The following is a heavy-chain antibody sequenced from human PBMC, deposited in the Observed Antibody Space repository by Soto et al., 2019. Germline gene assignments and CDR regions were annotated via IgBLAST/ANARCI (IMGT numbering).Heavy chain of an antibody. CDR3: AKDSRGDGVSSSSGMDV. CDR2: ISYDGSNK. J-gene: IGHJ6*02. D-gene: IGHD6-13*01. CDR1: GFTFSSYG. V-gene: IGHV3-30*18. Sequence: QVQLVESGGGVVQPGRSLRLSCAASGFTFSSYGMHWVRQAPGKGLEWVAVISYDGSNKYYADSVKGRFTIPRDNSKNTLYLQMNSLRAEDTAVYYCAKDSRGDGVSSSSGMDVWGQGTTVTVSS.